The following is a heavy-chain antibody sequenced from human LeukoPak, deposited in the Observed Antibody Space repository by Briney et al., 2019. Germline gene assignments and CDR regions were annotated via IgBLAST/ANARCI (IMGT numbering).Heavy chain of an antibody. CDR1: GYTFTSYG. D-gene: IGHD3-10*01. CDR2: ISAYNGNT. V-gene: IGHV1-18*01. CDR3: ASITMVRGVYYYYYGMDV. J-gene: IGHJ6*02. Sequence: ASVKVSCKASGYTFTSYGISWVRQAPGQGLEWMGWISAYNGNTNYAQKLQGRVTMTTDTSTSTAYMELRSLRSDDTAVYYCASITMVRGVYYYYYGMDVWGQGTAVTVSS.